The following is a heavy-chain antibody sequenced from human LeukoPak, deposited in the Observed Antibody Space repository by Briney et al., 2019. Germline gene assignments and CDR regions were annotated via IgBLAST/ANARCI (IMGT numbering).Heavy chain of an antibody. V-gene: IGHV3-48*03. CDR1: GFTFSDYE. CDR3: VRRLRLDY. J-gene: IGHJ4*02. Sequence: GGSLRLSCIVSGFTFSDYEMSWVRQAPGKGLEWVAYISAGSGVTIDFAESLRGRFMISRDNAKNSMSLQMNSLRAEDTGLYYCVRRLRLDYWGRGTLVTVSS. CDR2: ISAGSGVTI. D-gene: IGHD4-17*01.